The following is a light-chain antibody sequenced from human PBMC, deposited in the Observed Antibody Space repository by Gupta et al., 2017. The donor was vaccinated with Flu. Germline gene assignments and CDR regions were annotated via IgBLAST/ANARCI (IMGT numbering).Light chain of an antibody. V-gene: IGKV2-28*01. CDR1: QSLLHSNGYNY. Sequence: DIVMTQSRLSLPVTPGEPAYISCRSSQSLLHSNGYNYLDWYLQKPGQSPQLLIYLGSNRASGVPDRFSGSGSGTDFTLKISRVEAEDFGVYYCMQALQTPRTFGQGTKLEIK. J-gene: IGKJ2*01. CDR3: MQALQTPRT. CDR2: LGS.